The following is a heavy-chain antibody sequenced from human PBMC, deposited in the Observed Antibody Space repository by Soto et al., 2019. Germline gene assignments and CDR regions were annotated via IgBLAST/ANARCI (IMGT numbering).Heavy chain of an antibody. CDR2: ISTHNGNT. V-gene: IGHV1-18*01. J-gene: IGHJ4*02. CDR3: ARGGYGDY. CDR1: GYAFTTYG. D-gene: IGHD1-1*01. Sequence: QVHLVQSGAEVKKPGASVKVSCKGSGYAFTTYGITWVRQAPGQGLEWMGWISTHNGNTNYAQKLQGRVNVTRDTTTSTAYMELRSLRSDDTVVYYCARGGYGDYWGQGAQVTVSS.